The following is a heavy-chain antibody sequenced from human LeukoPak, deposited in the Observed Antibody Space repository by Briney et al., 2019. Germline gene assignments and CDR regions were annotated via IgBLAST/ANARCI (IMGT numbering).Heavy chain of an antibody. CDR2: IIPIFGTA. J-gene: IGHJ6*02. V-gene: IGHV1-69*13. CDR3: ARDRVSIAAAAPPRYYGMDV. Sequence: SGKVSCKAYAGTFSSYAISWERHAHGQGLEWMGGIIPIFGTANYAQKFQGRVTITADESTSTAYMELSSLRSEDTAVYYCARDRVSIAAAAPPRYYGMDVWGQGTTVTVSS. D-gene: IGHD6-13*01. CDR1: AGTFSSYA.